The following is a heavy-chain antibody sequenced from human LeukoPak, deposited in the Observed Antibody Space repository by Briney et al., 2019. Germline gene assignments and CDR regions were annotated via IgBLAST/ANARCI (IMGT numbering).Heavy chain of an antibody. V-gene: IGHV3-7*01. CDR1: GFTFSSYW. Sequence: GGSLRLSCAASGFTFSSYWMSWVRQAPGKGLEWVANIKQDGSEKYYVDSVKGRFTISRDNAKNSLYLQMNSLRAGDTAVYYCARETGPDIVVVPAAYFDYWGQGTLVTVSS. J-gene: IGHJ4*02. CDR2: IKQDGSEK. CDR3: ARETGPDIVVVPAAYFDY. D-gene: IGHD2-2*01.